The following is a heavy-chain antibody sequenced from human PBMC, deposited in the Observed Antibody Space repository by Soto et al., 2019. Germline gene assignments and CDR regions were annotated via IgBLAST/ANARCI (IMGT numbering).Heavy chain of an antibody. J-gene: IGHJ4*02. CDR3: AKADFGAMGD. D-gene: IGHD3-16*01. CDR2: ISGGGGST. Sequence: EVQLLESGGGLVQPGGSLTLSCAASGFTFTNFAMSWVRQAPGKGLEWVSTISGGGGSTFYADSVKGRFTISSDNSKSTLYVQMKSLRADDTVVSVCAKADFGAMGDGGEGSLVSVCS. CDR1: GFTFTNFA. V-gene: IGHV3-23*01.